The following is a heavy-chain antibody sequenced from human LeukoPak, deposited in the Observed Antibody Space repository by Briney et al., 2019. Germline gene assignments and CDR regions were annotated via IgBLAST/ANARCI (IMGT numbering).Heavy chain of an antibody. CDR3: ARDVGAYYYESSGYSEGIFDY. Sequence: PSETLSLTCTVSGGSITGGDYYWGWIRQPAGKGLEWIGRIYTSESTNYNPSLKSRVTISVDTSKNQFFLKLSSVTAADTAVYYCARDVGAYYYESSGYSEGIFDYWGQGTLVTVSS. D-gene: IGHD3-22*01. CDR2: IYTSEST. J-gene: IGHJ4*02. CDR1: GGSITGGDYY. V-gene: IGHV4-61*02.